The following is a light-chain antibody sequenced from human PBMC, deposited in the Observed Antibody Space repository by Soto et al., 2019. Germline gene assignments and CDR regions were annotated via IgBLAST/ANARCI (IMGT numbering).Light chain of an antibody. CDR2: LNSDGSH. J-gene: IGLJ2*01. CDR3: QTWGTGIVV. V-gene: IGLV4-69*01. CDR1: SGHSSYA. Sequence: QAVVTQSTSASASLGASVKLTCTLSSGHSSYAIAWHQQQPEKGPRFLMKLNSDGSHNKGDGIPDRFSGSRSGAERYLTISSLQSEDESDYYCQTWGTGIVVFGGGTKLTVL.